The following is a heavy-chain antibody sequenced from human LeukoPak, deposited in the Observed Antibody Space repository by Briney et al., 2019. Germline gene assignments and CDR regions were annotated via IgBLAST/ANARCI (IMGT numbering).Heavy chain of an antibody. J-gene: IGHJ4*02. CDR1: GASIITTNYY. Sequence: SETLSLTCTVSGASIITTNYYWGRIRQPPGKGLEWIGSISYSGNAYYNPSLRSRLSISMDASKNQFSLKVRSVTAADTAVYYCARNLGQTWGTVTTDLWYFDHWGQGTLVPVSS. CDR2: ISYSGNA. D-gene: IGHD4-11*01. CDR3: ARNLGQTWGTVTTDLWYFDH. V-gene: IGHV4-39*01.